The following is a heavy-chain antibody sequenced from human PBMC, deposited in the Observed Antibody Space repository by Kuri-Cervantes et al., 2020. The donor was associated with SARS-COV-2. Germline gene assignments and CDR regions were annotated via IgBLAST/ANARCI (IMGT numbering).Heavy chain of an antibody. J-gene: IGHJ3*02. CDR1: GGTFSSYA. D-gene: IGHD5-24*01. V-gene: IGHV1-69*01. CDR3: ARDCGMATTETPYDAFDI. CDR2: IIPIFGTA. Sequence: VKVSCKASGGTFSSYAISWVRQAPGQGLEWMGGIIPIFGTANYAQKFQGRVTITADESTSTAYMELSSLRSEDTAVYYCARDCGMATTETPYDAFDIWGQGTMVTVSS.